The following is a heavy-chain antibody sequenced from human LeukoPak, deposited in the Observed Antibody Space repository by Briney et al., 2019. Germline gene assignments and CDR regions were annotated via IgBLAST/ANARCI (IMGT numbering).Heavy chain of an antibody. CDR2: INPGGTET. V-gene: IGHV3-7*01. Sequence: GGSLRLSCAASGFSLSDYWVTWVRDAPGTGLEWVANINPGGTETYYVEPVKGRFTISRDNAKNFVYLQMNSLRAEDSAVHHCGPFGYAAGVDLWGQGTLATVSS. D-gene: IGHD2-15*01. CDR1: GFSLSDYW. J-gene: IGHJ4*02. CDR3: GPFGYAAGVDL.